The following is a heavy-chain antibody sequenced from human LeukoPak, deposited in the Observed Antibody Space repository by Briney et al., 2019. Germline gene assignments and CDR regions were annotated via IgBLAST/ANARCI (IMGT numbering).Heavy chain of an antibody. D-gene: IGHD6-13*01. Sequence: PGGSLRLSCAASGFTFSSYAMSWVRQAPGKGLEWVSAISGSGGSTYYADSVKGRFTISRDNSKNTLYLQMNSLRAEDTAVYYCAEVEWSSHECYFDYWGQGTLVTVSS. CDR3: AEVEWSSHECYFDY. CDR2: ISGSGGST. J-gene: IGHJ4*02. CDR1: GFTFSSYA. V-gene: IGHV3-23*01.